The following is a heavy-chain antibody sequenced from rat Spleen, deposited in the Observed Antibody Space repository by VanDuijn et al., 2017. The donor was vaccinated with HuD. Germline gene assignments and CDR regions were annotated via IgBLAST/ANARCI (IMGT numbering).Heavy chain of an antibody. V-gene: IGHV2-13*01. CDR3: TRAGYGGYTA. D-gene: IGHD1-11*01. CDR1: GFSLTNYG. Sequence: QVQLKESGPGLVQPSQTLSLTCTVSGFSLTNYGVTWVRPPPGKGLEWMGGIWGDGSTNYKSALKSRLSISRDTSKTQVFLKMNSLQTEDTAIYFCTRAGYGGYTAWGQGVMVTVSS. J-gene: IGHJ2*01. CDR2: IWGDGST.